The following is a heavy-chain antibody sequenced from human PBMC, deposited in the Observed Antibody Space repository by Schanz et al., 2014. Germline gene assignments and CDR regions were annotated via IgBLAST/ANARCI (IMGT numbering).Heavy chain of an antibody. CDR1: GFTFSTYY. Sequence: EVQLVESGGGLVKPGGSLRLSCAASGFTFSTYYMNWVRQAPGKGLEWVSSISSSSSYISYADSVQGRFTISRDNAKNSLYLQLSSLQGEDTAVYFCARVVFFCDSSSCMNFYYMDVWGKGTTVTVSS. V-gene: IGHV3-21*02. D-gene: IGHD2-21*01. CDR2: ISSSSSYI. J-gene: IGHJ6*03. CDR3: ARVVFFCDSSSCMNFYYMDV.